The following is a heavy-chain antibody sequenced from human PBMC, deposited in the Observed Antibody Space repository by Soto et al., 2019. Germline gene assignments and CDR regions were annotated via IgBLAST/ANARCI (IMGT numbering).Heavy chain of an antibody. CDR1: GYTFTSYG. CDR3: ARVPLRLGELSLGMDV. Sequence: GASVKVSCKASGYTFTSYGISWVRQAPGQGLEWMGWISAYNGNTNCAQKLQGRVTMTTDTSTSTAYMELRSLRSDDTAVYYCARVPLRLGELSLGMDVWAKGPRSPSP. CDR2: ISAYNGNT. J-gene: IGHJ6*02. V-gene: IGHV1-18*01. D-gene: IGHD3-16*02.